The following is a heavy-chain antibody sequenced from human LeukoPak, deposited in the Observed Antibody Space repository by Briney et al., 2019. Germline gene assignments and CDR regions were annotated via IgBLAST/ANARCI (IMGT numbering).Heavy chain of an antibody. V-gene: IGHV3-21*01. CDR1: GFTFSSYS. Sequence: GGSLRLXCAASGFTFSSYSMNWVRQAPGKGLEWVSSISSSSSYIYYADSVEGRFTISRDNAKNSLYLQMNSLRAEDTAVYYCARDRRIGVRARDAFDIWGQGTMVTVSS. J-gene: IGHJ3*02. CDR3: ARDRRIGVRARDAFDI. CDR2: ISSSSSYI. D-gene: IGHD2-8*01.